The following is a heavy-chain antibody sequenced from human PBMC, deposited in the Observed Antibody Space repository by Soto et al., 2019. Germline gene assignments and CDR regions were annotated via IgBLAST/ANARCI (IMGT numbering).Heavy chain of an antibody. CDR1: GFTFSSYG. CDR2: ISYDGSNK. D-gene: IGHD5-18*01. CDR3: AKDRGYSYGYHDY. Sequence: GGSLRLSCAASGFTFSSYGMHWVRQAPGKGLEWVAVISYDGSNKYYADSVKGRFTISRDNSKNTLYLQMNSLRAEDTAVYYCAKDRGYSYGYHDYWGQGTLVTVSS. J-gene: IGHJ4*02. V-gene: IGHV3-30*18.